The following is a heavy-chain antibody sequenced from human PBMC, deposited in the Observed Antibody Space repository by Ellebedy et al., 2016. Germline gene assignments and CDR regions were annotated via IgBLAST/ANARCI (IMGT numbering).Heavy chain of an antibody. CDR3: ARGWFGVDY. V-gene: IGHV3-74*01. CDR1: GSTFSTYW. Sequence: GESLKISCAAAGSTFSTYWMHRVRHAPGKGLVWVSRISTDGSGTFYADSVKGRFTISRDNAKNTLYLEMNSLTVDDTAVYYCARGWFGVDYWGQGTLVTVSS. D-gene: IGHD3-10*01. J-gene: IGHJ4*02. CDR2: ISTDGSGT.